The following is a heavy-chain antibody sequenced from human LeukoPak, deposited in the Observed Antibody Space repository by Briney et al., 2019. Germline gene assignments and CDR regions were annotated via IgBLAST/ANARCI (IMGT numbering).Heavy chain of an antibody. J-gene: IGHJ4*02. CDR3: AKLWGWRTHIDS. CDR2: IYAGGST. D-gene: IGHD3-3*01. V-gene: IGHV3-66*02. Sequence: GGSLRLSCTASGLFVNSYMTWVHPAPGKGLEWVSIIYAGGSTYYTDSVKGRFTISRDNSNNTVYLQMNSLKIEDTAVYYCAKLWGWRTHIDSWGQGTVVTVSS. CDR1: GLFVNSY.